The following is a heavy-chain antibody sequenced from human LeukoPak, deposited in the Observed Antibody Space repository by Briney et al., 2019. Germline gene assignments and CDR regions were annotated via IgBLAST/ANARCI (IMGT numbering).Heavy chain of an antibody. CDR2: ISGSGGST. CDR3: AKSGSGRAFDI. J-gene: IGHJ3*02. D-gene: IGHD3-10*01. CDR1: GFTFSSYT. V-gene: IGHV3-23*01. Sequence: GFLRLSCAASGFTFSSYTMNWVRQAPGKGLEWVSAISGSGGSTYYADSVKGRFTISRDNSKNTLYPQMNSLRAEDTAVYYCAKSGSGRAFDIWGQGTMVTVSS.